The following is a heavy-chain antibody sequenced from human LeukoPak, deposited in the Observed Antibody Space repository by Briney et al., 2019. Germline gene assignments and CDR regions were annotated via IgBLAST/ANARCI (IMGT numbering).Heavy chain of an antibody. D-gene: IGHD5-18*01. CDR3: AKDGTAMAFDY. Sequence: SGGSLRLSCAASGFTFSSYGMHWVRQAPGKGLEWVAVIWYDGSNKYYADSVKCRFTISRDNSKNTLYLQMNSLRAEDTAVYYCAKDGTAMAFDYWGQGTLVTVSS. V-gene: IGHV3-33*06. CDR1: GFTFSSYG. CDR2: IWYDGSNK. J-gene: IGHJ4*02.